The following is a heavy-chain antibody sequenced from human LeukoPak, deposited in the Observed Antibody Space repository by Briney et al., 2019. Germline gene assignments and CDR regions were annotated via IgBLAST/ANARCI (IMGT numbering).Heavy chain of an antibody. V-gene: IGHV4-59*01. J-gene: IGHJ5*02. CDR2: IYSSGST. CDR1: SGSIGSYY. CDR3: ARGVAAPGTGGLSWFDP. D-gene: IGHD6-13*01. Sequence: PSETLSLTCTVSSGSIGSYYWSWIRQPPGKGLEWIGYIYSSGSTNYNPSLKSRVAISLDTSKNQFSLKLSFVTAADTAVYYCARGVAAPGTGGLSWFDPWGQGTLVTVSS.